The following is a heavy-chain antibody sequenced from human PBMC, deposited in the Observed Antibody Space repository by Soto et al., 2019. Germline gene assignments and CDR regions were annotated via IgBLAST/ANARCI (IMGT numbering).Heavy chain of an antibody. Sequence: SVKVSCKASGYTFTSYDINWVRQATGQGLEWMGWMNPNSGNTGYAQKFQGRVTMTRNTSISTAYMELSSLRSEDTAVYYCARIPRIAAAGSFDYWGQGTLVTVSS. D-gene: IGHD6-13*01. CDR2: MNPNSGNT. J-gene: IGHJ4*02. CDR3: ARIPRIAAAGSFDY. V-gene: IGHV1-8*01. CDR1: GYTFTSYD.